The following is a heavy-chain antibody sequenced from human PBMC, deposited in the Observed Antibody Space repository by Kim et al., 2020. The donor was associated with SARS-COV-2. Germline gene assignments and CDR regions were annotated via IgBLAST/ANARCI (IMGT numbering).Heavy chain of an antibody. CDR1: GFTFSSYS. CDR3: ARDQDDIYFDY. D-gene: IGHD3-9*01. CDR2: ISSSSSYK. Sequence: GGSLRLSCAASGFTFSSYSMNWVRQAPGKGLEWVSSISSSSSYKYYADSVKGRFTISRDNAKNSLYLQMNSLRAEDTAVYYCARDQDDIYFDYWGQGTWVSDSS. V-gene: IGHV3-21*01. J-gene: IGHJ4*02.